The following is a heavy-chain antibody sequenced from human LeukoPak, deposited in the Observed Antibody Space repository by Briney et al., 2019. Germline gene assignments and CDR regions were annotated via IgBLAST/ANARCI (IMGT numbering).Heavy chain of an antibody. V-gene: IGHV3-74*01. CDR1: GFTFSSSW. CDR2: INSDGSGT. Sequence: PGGSLRLSCAASGFTFSSSWMHWVRQGPGKGLVGFSRINSDGSGTNYADSVKGRFTISRDNAKNTLYLQMNSLRAEDTAVYYCATGYGDSGRGWGQGTLVTVSS. J-gene: IGHJ4*02. CDR3: ATGYGDSGRG. D-gene: IGHD4-17*01.